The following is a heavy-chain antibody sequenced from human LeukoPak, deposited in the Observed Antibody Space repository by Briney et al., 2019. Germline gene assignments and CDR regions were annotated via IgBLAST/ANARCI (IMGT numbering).Heavy chain of an antibody. Sequence: GGSLRLSCAASGFTFSSYGMHWVRQAPGKGLEWVAVIWYDGSDKYYADSVKGRFTISRDNSKNTLYLQMNSLRAEDTAVYYCARELRRVRRLTVTTNYYYYGMDVWGQGTTVTVSS. D-gene: IGHD4-17*01. CDR2: IWYDGSDK. CDR1: GFTFSSYG. V-gene: IGHV3-33*01. J-gene: IGHJ6*02. CDR3: ARELRRVRRLTVTTNYYYYGMDV.